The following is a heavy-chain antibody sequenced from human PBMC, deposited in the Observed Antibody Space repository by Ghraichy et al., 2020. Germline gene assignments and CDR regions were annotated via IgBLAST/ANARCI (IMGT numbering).Heavy chain of an antibody. V-gene: IGHV1-18*04. CDR3: ARDFRIAVAGTEGEVDY. CDR2: ISAYNGNT. Sequence: ASVKVSCKASGYTFTSYGISWVRQAPGQGLEWMGWISAYNGNTNYAQKLQGRVTMTTDTSTSTAYMELRSLRSDDTAVYYCARDFRIAVAGTEGEVDYWGQGTLVTVSS. D-gene: IGHD6-19*01. J-gene: IGHJ4*02. CDR1: GYTFTSYG.